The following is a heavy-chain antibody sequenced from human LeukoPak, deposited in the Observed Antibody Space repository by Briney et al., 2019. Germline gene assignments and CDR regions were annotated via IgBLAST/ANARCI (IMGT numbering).Heavy chain of an antibody. Sequence: ASVTVSCKPSGYTFTSYDINWVRQATGQGLEWMGWMNPNSGNTGYSQKFQGRVTMTRNTSISTAYMELSSLRSEDTAVYYCARTYYDILTGYLEPSNWFDPWGQGTLVTVSS. D-gene: IGHD3-9*01. CDR2: MNPNSGNT. V-gene: IGHV1-8*01. CDR3: ARTYYDILTGYLEPSNWFDP. J-gene: IGHJ5*02. CDR1: GYTFTSYD.